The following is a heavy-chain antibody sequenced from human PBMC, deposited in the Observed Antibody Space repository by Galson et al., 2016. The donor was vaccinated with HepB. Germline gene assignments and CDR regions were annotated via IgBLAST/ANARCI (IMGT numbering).Heavy chain of an antibody. CDR2: LNSGGST. V-gene: IGHV4-4*02. D-gene: IGHD3-10*01. Sequence: SETLSLTCAVSGDSISSSYWWSWIRQSPGRGLEYIGHLNSGGSTQYSPSLKSRVTISVDKSKNQLSLRVTSVTAADAALYYCARMVPYYFDLWGQGTVVAVSS. CDR3: ARMVPYYFDL. J-gene: IGHJ4*02. CDR1: GDSISSSYW.